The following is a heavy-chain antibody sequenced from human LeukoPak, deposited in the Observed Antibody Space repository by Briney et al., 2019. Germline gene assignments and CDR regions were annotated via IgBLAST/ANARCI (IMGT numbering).Heavy chain of an antibody. J-gene: IGHJ6*02. CDR3: ATLCYCSSTSCPYTNYYYGMDV. D-gene: IGHD2-2*01. Sequence: SETLSLTCAVSGGSISSGGYSWSWIRQPPGKGLEWIGYIYHSGSTYYNPSLKSRVTISVDRSKNQFSLKLSSVTAADPAVYFCATLCYCSSTSCPYTNYYYGMDVWGQGTTVTVSS. V-gene: IGHV4-30-2*01. CDR2: IYHSGST. CDR1: GGSISSGGYS.